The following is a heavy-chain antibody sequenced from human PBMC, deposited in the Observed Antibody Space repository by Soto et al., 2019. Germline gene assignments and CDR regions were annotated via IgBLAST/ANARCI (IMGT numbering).Heavy chain of an antibody. CDR1: GFTFSSYS. V-gene: IGHV3-21*01. CDR3: ARGIKVATPIDY. J-gene: IGHJ4*02. Sequence: GGSLRLSCAASGFTFSSYSMNWVRQAPGKGLEWVSSISSSSSYIYYADSVKGRFTISRDNAKNSLYLQMNSLRAEDTAVYYCARGIKVATPIDYWGQGTLVTASS. D-gene: IGHD5-12*01. CDR2: ISSSSSYI.